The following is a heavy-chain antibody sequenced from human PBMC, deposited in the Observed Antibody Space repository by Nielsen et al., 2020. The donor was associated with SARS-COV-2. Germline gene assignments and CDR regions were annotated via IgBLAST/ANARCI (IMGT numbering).Heavy chain of an antibody. Sequence: SETLSLTCVVSGGSISNFYWNWIRQPPGKGLEWIGYIYYSGSTYYNPSLKSRVTISVDTSKNQFSLKLSSVTAADTAVYYCARDGAGLDYWGQGTLVTVSS. D-gene: IGHD3-16*01. CDR3: ARDGAGLDY. CDR2: IYYSGST. V-gene: IGHV4-30-4*08. CDR1: GGSISNFY. J-gene: IGHJ4*02.